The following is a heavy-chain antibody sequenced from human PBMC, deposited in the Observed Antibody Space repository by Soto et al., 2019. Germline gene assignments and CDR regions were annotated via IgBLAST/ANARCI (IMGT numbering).Heavy chain of an antibody. J-gene: IGHJ4*02. CDR2: ISAHNGNT. D-gene: IGHD1-1*01. CDR3: ARGRYGDY. V-gene: IGHV1-18*01. CDR1: GYTFTSYG. Sequence: QVHLVQAGAEVKKPGASVKVSCKASGYTFTSYGITWVRQAPGPGREWMGWISAHNGNTDYAQKLQGRVIVTRDTSTSTAYMELRSLRSDDTAVYYCARGRYGDYWGQGALVTVSS.